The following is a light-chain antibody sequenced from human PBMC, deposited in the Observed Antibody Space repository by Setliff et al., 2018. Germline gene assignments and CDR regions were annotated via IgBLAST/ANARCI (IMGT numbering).Light chain of an antibody. V-gene: IGLV2-8*01. Sequence: QSALTQPPSASGSPGQSVTISCTGTNSDVGGYNYVSWYQQHPGKAPKLMIYEVSKRPSGVPDRFSGSKSGNTASLTVSGLQAEDEADYYCSSYAGSNNPYVFGTGTKVTV. CDR2: EVS. J-gene: IGLJ1*01. CDR3: SSYAGSNNPYV. CDR1: NSDVGGYNY.